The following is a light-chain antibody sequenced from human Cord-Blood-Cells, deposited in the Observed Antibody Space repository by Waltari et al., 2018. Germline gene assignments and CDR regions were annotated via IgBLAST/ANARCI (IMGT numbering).Light chain of an antibody. V-gene: IGKV2-29*02. CDR3: MQYKHHPLT. CDR2: EVS. J-gene: IGKJ4*01. Sequence: IVMTQPPPSLSVPPGPPASSPGRSSQSLRHSDGRTYLDWYQQKPGQSPQLLIYEVSSLFTGVPDRFSGSGSGTDFTLTISRVEAEDVAVYYCMQYKHHPLTFGGGTKVEIK. CDR1: QSLRHSDGRTY.